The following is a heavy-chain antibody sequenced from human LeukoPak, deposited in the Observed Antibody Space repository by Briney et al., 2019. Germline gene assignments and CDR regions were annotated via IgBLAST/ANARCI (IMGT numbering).Heavy chain of an antibody. J-gene: IGHJ3*02. CDR3: ASGWYDAFDI. D-gene: IGHD6-19*01. CDR1: GGSISSGGYY. CDR2: IYYSGST. V-gene: IGHV4-31*03. Sequence: SETLSLTCTVSGGSISSGGYYWSWIRQHPGKGLEWIGYIYYSGSTYYNPSLKSRVTISVDTSKNQFSLKLSSVTAADTAAYYCASGWYDAFDIWGQGTMVTVSS.